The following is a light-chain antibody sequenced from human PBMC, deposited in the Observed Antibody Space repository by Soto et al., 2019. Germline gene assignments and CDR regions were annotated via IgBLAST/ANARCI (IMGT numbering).Light chain of an antibody. CDR3: AAWDDSLSGWV. CDR2: SNN. Sequence: QSVLTQPPSASGTPGQRVTISCSGSSSNIGSNYVYWYQQLPGTAPKLLIYSNNQRPSGVPDRFSGSKSGTSASLAISGLRSEDEADYYCAAWDDSLSGWVFGGGTKLTVL. V-gene: IGLV1-47*02. CDR1: SSNIGSNY. J-gene: IGLJ3*02.